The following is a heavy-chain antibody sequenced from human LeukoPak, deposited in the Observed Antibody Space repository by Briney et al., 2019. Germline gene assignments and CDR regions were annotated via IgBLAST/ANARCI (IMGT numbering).Heavy chain of an antibody. V-gene: IGHV3-30*04. D-gene: IGHD3-10*02. CDR2: ISYDGSNK. CDR3: AELGITMIGGV. Sequence: GGTLRLSCAASGFTFSSYAMHWVRQAPGKGLEWVAVISYDGSNKYYADSVKGRFTISRDNSKNTLYLQMNSLRAEDTAVYYCAELGITMIGGVWGKGTTVTISS. J-gene: IGHJ6*04. CDR1: GFTFSSYA.